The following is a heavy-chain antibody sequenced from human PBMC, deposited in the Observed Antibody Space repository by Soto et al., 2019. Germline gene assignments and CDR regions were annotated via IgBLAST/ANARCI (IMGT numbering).Heavy chain of an antibody. Sequence: GASLKVSCKASGGAFSSYTITWVRQAPGQGLEWMGRIIPILGIANYAQKFQGRVTITADKSTNTAYMELSSLGSEDTAVYYCARGYCSGGNCYSYFDYWGQGTLVTVSS. V-gene: IGHV1-69*02. J-gene: IGHJ4*02. CDR2: IIPILGIA. CDR1: GGAFSSYT. CDR3: ARGYCSGGNCYSYFDY. D-gene: IGHD2-15*01.